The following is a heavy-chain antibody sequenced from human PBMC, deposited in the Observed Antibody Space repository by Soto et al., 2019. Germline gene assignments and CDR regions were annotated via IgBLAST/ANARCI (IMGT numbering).Heavy chain of an antibody. J-gene: IGHJ6*02. CDR2: ISGYNGDT. Sequence: QGHLVQSGAEVKKPGTSVKVSRKASGYTFTRYGISWVRQAPGQGLEWMGWISGYNGDTNYAQNLQGRVTMTIDTSTSTAYMELRSLTSDDTAVYYCAKNGQPPYYYYGLDVWGQGTTVTVSS. V-gene: IGHV1-18*01. CDR1: GYTFTRYG. D-gene: IGHD2-8*01. CDR3: AKNGQPPYYYYGLDV.